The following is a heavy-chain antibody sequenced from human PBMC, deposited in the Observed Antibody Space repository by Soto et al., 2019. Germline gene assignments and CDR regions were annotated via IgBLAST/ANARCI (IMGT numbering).Heavy chain of an antibody. CDR3: ARERGPIVVVPAATRYYGMDV. CDR1: GFTFSSYG. D-gene: IGHD2-2*01. J-gene: IGHJ6*02. CDR2: IWYDGSNK. Sequence: PRLSCAASGFTFSSYGMHWVRQAPGKGLEWVAVIWYDGSNKYYADSVKGRFTISRDNSKNTLYLQMNSLRAEDTAVYYCARERGPIVVVPAATRYYGMDVWGQGTTVTVSS. V-gene: IGHV3-33*01.